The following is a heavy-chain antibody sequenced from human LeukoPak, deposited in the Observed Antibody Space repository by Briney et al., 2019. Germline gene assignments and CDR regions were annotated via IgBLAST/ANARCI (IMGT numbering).Heavy chain of an antibody. Sequence: ASVRVSFKASRYAFTRYVINWPRQATGQGLEWMGWMNPNSGNTGYAHKFQGRVTMASNTPIPTPYLDRTSLSSEYAAVHFCGRFPVGHNAWFLPWGERTLLSLPS. CDR1: RYAFTRYV. D-gene: IGHD1-26*01. J-gene: IGHJ5*02. CDR2: MNPNSGNT. V-gene: IGHV1-8*01. CDR3: GRFPVGHNAWFLP.